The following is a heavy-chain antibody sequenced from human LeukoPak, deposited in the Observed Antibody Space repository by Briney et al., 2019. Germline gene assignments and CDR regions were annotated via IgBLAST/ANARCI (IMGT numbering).Heavy chain of an antibody. CDR2: INHSGST. D-gene: IGHD3-10*02. Sequence: SETLSLTCAVYGGSFSGYYWSWIRQPPGKRLEWIGEINHSGSTNYNPSLKSRVTISVDTSKNQFSLKPSSVTAADTAVYYCARHVRVNIVQFRTSFDPWGQGTLVTVSS. V-gene: IGHV4-34*01. CDR1: GGSFSGYY. J-gene: IGHJ5*02. CDR3: ARHVRVNIVQFRTSFDP.